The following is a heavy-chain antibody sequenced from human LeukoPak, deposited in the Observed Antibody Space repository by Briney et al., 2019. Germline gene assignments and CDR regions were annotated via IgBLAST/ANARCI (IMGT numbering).Heavy chain of an antibody. CDR2: IYNSGST. J-gene: IGHJ4*02. CDR3: ARAYSGWYGGGYFDY. CDR1: GGSISSSTSY. Sequence: SQTLSLTRTVSGGSISSSTSYWGWVRQPPGKGLEWIGSIYNSGSTYSHPSLRSRVTISVDTSKNQFSVRLSSVTAADTAVYYCARAYSGWYGGGYFDYWGQGTQVTVSS. D-gene: IGHD6-19*01. V-gene: IGHV4-39*01.